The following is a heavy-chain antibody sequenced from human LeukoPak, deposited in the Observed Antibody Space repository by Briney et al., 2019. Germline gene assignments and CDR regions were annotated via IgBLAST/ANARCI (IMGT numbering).Heavy chain of an antibody. Sequence: PGRSLRLSCAASGFTFSSYGMHWVRQAPGKGLEWVSLIWYDGSNKYYADSVKGRFTISRDSSNNTVYLLMNSLRAEDTAIYYCARATYGSGSRPFDYWGQGTLVTVSS. CDR3: ARATYGSGSRPFDY. D-gene: IGHD3-10*01. V-gene: IGHV3-33*01. CDR1: GFTFSSYG. CDR2: IWYDGSNK. J-gene: IGHJ4*02.